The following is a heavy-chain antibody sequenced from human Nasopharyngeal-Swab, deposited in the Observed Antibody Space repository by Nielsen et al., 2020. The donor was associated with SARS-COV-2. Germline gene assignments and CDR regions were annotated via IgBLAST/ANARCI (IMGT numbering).Heavy chain of an antibody. V-gene: IGHV4-39*07. CDR3: ARDLPDSVGATYYYMDV. D-gene: IGHD1-26*01. Sequence: ESLKISCTVSGGPISSSSYYWGWIRQPPGKGVEWIGSIYYSGSTYYNPSLKSRVTISVDTSKNQFSLKLSSVTAADTAVYYCARDLPDSVGATYYYMDVWGKGTTVTVSS. CDR1: GGPISSSSYY. J-gene: IGHJ6*03. CDR2: IYYSGST.